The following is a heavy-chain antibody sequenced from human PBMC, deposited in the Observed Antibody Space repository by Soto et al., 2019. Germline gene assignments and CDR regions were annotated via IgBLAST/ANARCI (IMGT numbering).Heavy chain of an antibody. Sequence: PGGSLRLSCAASGFTFSSYSMNWVRQAPGKGLEWVSYISSSSSTIYYADSVKGRFTISRDNSKNTLYLQMNSLRAEDTAVYYCARERVAAAGPGHYYGMDVWGQGTTVTVSS. CDR1: GFTFSSYS. J-gene: IGHJ6*02. V-gene: IGHV3-48*01. CDR3: ARERVAAAGPGHYYGMDV. CDR2: ISSSSSTI. D-gene: IGHD6-13*01.